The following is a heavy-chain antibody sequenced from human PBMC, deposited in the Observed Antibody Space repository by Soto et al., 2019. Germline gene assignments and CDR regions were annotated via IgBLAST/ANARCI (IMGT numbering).Heavy chain of an antibody. CDR2: IYYSGST. D-gene: IGHD1-1*01. CDR1: GGSSSSYY. Sequence: LETLSLTCTVSGGSSSSYYWSWIRQPPGKGLEWIGYIYYSGSTNYNPSLKSRVTISVDTSKNQFSLKLSSVTAADTAVYYCARGRGISQARTTGTTRYYGMDVWGQGTTVTVSS. J-gene: IGHJ6*02. CDR3: ARGRGISQARTTGTTRYYGMDV. V-gene: IGHV4-59*01.